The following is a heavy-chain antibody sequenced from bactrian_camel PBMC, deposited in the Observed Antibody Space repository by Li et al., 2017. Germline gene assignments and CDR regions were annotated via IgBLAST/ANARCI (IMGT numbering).Heavy chain of an antibody. V-gene: IGHV3S1*01. J-gene: IGHJ4*01. CDR1: GFFFSSYY. CDR3: ATSTPDTYCSGGYCPTLLKYEYNY. Sequence: HVQLVESGGGLVQPGGSLRLSCAASGFFFSSYYMNWVREAPGKGLAWVSSINSDGTSTYYADSVKGRSTISRDNAKNTLYLQMNLLKTEDTAVYYCATSTPDTYCSGGYCPTLLKYEYNYWGQGTQVTVS. CDR2: INSDGTST. D-gene: IGHD2*01.